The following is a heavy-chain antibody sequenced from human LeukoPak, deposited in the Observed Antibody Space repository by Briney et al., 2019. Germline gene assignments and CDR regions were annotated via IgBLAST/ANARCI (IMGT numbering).Heavy chain of an antibody. J-gene: IGHJ4*02. D-gene: IGHD6-6*01. Sequence: SQTLSLTCTVSGGSISSGDYYWSWLRQPPGKGLEWIGYIYYSGSTYYNPSLKSRVTISVDTSKNQFSLKLSSVTAADTAVYYCARADSSSPEKFDYWGQGTLVTVSS. CDR1: GGSISSGDYY. CDR3: ARADSSSPEKFDY. CDR2: IYYSGST. V-gene: IGHV4-30-4*01.